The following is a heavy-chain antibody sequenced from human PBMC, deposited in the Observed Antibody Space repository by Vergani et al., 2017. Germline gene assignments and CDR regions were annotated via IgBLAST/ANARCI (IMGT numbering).Heavy chain of an antibody. CDR3: ARDIRFYYDTRDYSYYFDS. J-gene: IGHJ4*02. V-gene: IGHV3-30-3*01. D-gene: IGHD3-22*01. CDR2: ISYDGSRT. Sequence: QVQLVESGGGVVQPGTSLRLSCTTSGFLFSTYPLHWVRLAPGKVLERVAVISYDGSRTYYADSVKGRFTVSRDNSKNTLYLQIHSLRADDTALYYCARDIRFYYDTRDYSYYFDSWGQGTLVTVSS. CDR1: GFLFSTYP.